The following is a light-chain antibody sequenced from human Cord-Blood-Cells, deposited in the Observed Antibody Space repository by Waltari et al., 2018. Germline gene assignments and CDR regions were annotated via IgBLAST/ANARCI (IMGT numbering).Light chain of an antibody. V-gene: IGLV4-69*01. J-gene: IGLJ3*02. CDR3: QTWGTGFWV. CDR1: SGHSSYA. CDR2: LNSDGSH. Sequence: QLVLTQSPSASASLGASVKLTCTLSSGHSSYAIAWHQQQPEKGLRYLMKLNSDGSHSKGDGIPDRFSGSSSGAERYLTISSLQSEDEADYYCQTWGTGFWVFGGGTKLTVL.